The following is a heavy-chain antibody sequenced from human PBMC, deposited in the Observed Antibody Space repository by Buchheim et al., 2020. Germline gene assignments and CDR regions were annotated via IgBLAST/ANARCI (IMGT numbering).Heavy chain of an antibody. V-gene: IGHV3-74*01. CDR3: ARAIDYTSYSNWYDI. J-gene: IGHJ4*02. CDR2: INSYGSST. D-gene: IGHD3-9*01. CDR1: GFTLSSYW. Sequence: EVQLVESGGGLVQPGGSLRLSCAASGFTLSSYWMHWVRQAPGKGLVWVSRINSYGSSTTYADSVKGRFTISRENAKNTLFLQMNSLGAEDTAVYYCARAIDYTSYSNWYDIWGQGTL.